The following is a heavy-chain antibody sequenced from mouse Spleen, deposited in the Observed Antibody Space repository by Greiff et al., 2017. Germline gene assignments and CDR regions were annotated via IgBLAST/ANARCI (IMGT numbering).Heavy chain of an antibody. Sequence: EVMLMESGGGLVQPGSSLKLSCTASGFTFSDYSMSWVRQAPEKGLEWVANINNGGSYTYYPDSLKSRFIISRDNAKNILYLQMSSLKTEDTATKYCARRYGNYDWYFDVWGTGTTVTVSS. CDR2: INNGGSYT. D-gene: IGHD2-10*02. J-gene: IGHJ1*03. CDR3: ARRYGNYDWYFDV. CDR1: GFTFSDYS. V-gene: IGHV5-16*02.